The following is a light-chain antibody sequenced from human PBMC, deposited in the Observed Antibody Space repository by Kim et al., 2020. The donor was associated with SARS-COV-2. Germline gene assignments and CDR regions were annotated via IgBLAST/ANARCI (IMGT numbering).Light chain of an antibody. CDR3: NSRDSNDNVV. Sequence: VALGQTVSITCQGDSLRSYYANWYQQKPGQAPILVIYGKNNRPSGIPDRFSGSSSGNTASLTITGTQAGDEADYYCNSRDSNDNVVFGGGTQLTVL. CDR1: SLRSYY. V-gene: IGLV3-19*01. CDR2: GKN. J-gene: IGLJ2*01.